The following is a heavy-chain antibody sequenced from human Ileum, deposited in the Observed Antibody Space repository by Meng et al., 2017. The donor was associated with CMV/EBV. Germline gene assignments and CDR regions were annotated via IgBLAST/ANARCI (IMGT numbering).Heavy chain of an antibody. Sequence: LRLSCVASGLTFSSYAMSWVRQAPGKGLEWVSAISGSGDSTYYADSVKGRFTIFRDNSKNTLYLRMNSLRAEDTAVYYCAKDKAPFDYWGQGTLVTVSS. V-gene: IGHV3-23*01. CDR1: GLTFSSYA. CDR2: ISGSGDST. J-gene: IGHJ4*02. CDR3: AKDKAPFDY.